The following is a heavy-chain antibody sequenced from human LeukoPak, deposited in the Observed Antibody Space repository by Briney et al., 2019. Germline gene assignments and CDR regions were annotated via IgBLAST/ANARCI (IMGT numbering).Heavy chain of an antibody. Sequence: SETPSLTCAVYGGSFSGYYWSWIRQPPGKGLEWIGEINHSGSTNYNPSLKSRVTISVDTSTNQFSLKLSSVTAADTAVYYCARGRARTYYYGMDVWGQGTTVTVSS. CDR2: INHSGST. CDR1: GGSFSGYY. J-gene: IGHJ6*02. V-gene: IGHV4-34*01. CDR3: ARGRARTYYYGMDV. D-gene: IGHD6-6*01.